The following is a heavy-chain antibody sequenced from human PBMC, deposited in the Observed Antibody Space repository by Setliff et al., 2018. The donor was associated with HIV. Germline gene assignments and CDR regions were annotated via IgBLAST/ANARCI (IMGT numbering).Heavy chain of an antibody. J-gene: IGHJ6*03. V-gene: IGHV1-18*01. CDR3: ARYRDSSDPGFYYMDA. CDR2: IDSFKGNT. D-gene: IGHD3-22*01. CDR1: GYTYTDSR. Sequence: RASVKVSCTTSGYTYTDSRITWVRQAPGQGLEWMGWIDSFKGNTKYAQKFQGRVTMITDTSTNTAYMELKSLRSYDTAVYYCARYRDSSDPGFYYMDAWGKGTTVTVSS.